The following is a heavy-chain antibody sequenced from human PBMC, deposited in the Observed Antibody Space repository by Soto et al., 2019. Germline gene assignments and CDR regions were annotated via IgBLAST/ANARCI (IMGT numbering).Heavy chain of an antibody. Sequence: SETLSLTCTVSGGSIGSYYWSWIRQPPGKGLEWIGYIYYSGSTNYNPSLKSRVTISVDTSKNQFSLKLSSVTAADTAVYYCAYGGNGMDVWGQGTTVTVSS. CDR2: IYYSGST. V-gene: IGHV4-59*01. D-gene: IGHD3-16*01. CDR1: GGSIGSYY. J-gene: IGHJ6*02. CDR3: AYGGNGMDV.